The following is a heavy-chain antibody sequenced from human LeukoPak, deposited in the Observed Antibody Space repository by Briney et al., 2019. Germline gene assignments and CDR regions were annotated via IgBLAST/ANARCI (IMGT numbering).Heavy chain of an antibody. J-gene: IGHJ6*03. CDR1: GYTFTSYD. Sequence: ASVKVSCKASGYTFTSYDINWVRQATGQGLEWMGWMNPNSGNTGYAQEFQGRVTITRNTSISTAYMELSSLRSEDTAVYYCARGRGGYSYEAYYYYYMDVWGKGTTVTVSS. CDR2: MNPNSGNT. CDR3: ARGRGGYSYEAYYYYYMDV. D-gene: IGHD5-18*01. V-gene: IGHV1-8*03.